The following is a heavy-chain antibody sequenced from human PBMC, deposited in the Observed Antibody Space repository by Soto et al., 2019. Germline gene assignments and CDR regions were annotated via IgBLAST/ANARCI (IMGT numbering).Heavy chain of an antibody. Sequence: GGSLRLSCTASGFLFNTYAMHWVRQAPGKGLEWVAVISYDARNTYYTDSVKGRFTISRDNSKNALYLQMDSLRPEDTAVYYCARPGSGYDVLTGQYFYYFHTVDVWGQGTTVTVSS. CDR2: ISYDARNT. V-gene: IGHV3-30*04. CDR3: ARPGSGYDVLTGQYFYYFHTVDV. CDR1: GFLFNTYA. J-gene: IGHJ6*02. D-gene: IGHD3-9*01.